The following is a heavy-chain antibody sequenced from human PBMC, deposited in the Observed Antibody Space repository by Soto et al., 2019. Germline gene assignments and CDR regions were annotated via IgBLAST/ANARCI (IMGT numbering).Heavy chain of an antibody. Sequence: GGSLRLSCLASGFTFSDYAMTWVRHVPGRGLEWIASLDGAGGSTYYADSVRGRFTISRDNSQNTLFLQMKRLTVDDTAIYYCAAPRDEYGSGVSWFTYGMDFCGQGTTVTVSS. CDR3: AAPRDEYGSGVSWFTYGMDF. CDR1: GFTFSDYA. V-gene: IGHV3-23*01. J-gene: IGHJ6*02. CDR2: LDGAGGST. D-gene: IGHD3-10*01.